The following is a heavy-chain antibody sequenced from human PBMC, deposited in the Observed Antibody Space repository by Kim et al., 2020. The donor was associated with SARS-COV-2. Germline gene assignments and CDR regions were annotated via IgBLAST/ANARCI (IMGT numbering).Heavy chain of an antibody. CDR3: AREYYGDYAVLDY. D-gene: IGHD4-17*01. Sequence: ANSMKGRFTTSRDNSKTPLYLQRNSQRAEDTALYYCAREYYGDYAVLDYWGQGTLVTVSS. J-gene: IGHJ4*02. V-gene: IGHV3-33*01.